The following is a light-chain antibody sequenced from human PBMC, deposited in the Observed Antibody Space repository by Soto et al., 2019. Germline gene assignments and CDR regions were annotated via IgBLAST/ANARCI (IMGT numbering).Light chain of an antibody. CDR1: SSDDGGYKY. Sequence: QSVLTQPPSASGYPGQSVPISCTGTSSDDGGYKYVSWYQQHPGKAPKLMIFEVNKRPSGVPDRFSGSKSGNTASLTVSGLQAEDEADYYCSSYAGINNLGVFGTGTKLNVL. V-gene: IGLV2-8*01. J-gene: IGLJ1*01. CDR3: SSYAGINNLGV. CDR2: EVN.